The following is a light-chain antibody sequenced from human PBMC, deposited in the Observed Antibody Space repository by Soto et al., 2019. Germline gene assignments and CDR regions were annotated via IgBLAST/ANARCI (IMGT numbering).Light chain of an antibody. CDR3: QQYGSSPQWT. V-gene: IGKV3-20*01. Sequence: EIVLTQSPGTLSLSPGERATLSCRASQSVSSSYLAWYQQKPGQAPRLLIYGASSRATGIPDRFSGSGSATYFTLTISRLEPEDFAVYYCQQYGSSPQWTFGQGTKVEIK. J-gene: IGKJ1*01. CDR2: GAS. CDR1: QSVSSSY.